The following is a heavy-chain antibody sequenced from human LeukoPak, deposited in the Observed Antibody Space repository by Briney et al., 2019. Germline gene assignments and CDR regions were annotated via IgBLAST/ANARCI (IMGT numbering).Heavy chain of an antibody. Sequence: SETLSLTCTVSGDSISSYYWRWLPQPPGKGLEWIGYIYYSGSTNYNPSLKSRVTISVDTSKNQFSLKLSSVTAADTAVYYRASRMITFGGAPGYFDYWCQGTLVTVSS. CDR1: GDSISSYY. V-gene: IGHV4-59*01. D-gene: IGHD3-16*01. J-gene: IGHJ4*02. CDR3: ASRMITFGGAPGYFDY. CDR2: IYYSGST.